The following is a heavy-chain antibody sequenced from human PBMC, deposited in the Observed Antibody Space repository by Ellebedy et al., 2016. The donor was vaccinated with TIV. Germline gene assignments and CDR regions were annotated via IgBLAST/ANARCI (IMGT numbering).Heavy chain of an antibody. CDR3: ARDSVGPPCHFDY. CDR1: GYIFTSYG. J-gene: IGHJ4*02. Sequence: AASVKVSCKASGYIFTSYGITWVRQAPGQGLEWMGWISGYNGNTNYAQKFQGRVTMTTDTSTSTAYMELRSLRSDDTAVYYCARDSVGPPCHFDYWGQGTLVTVSS. V-gene: IGHV1-18*04. D-gene: IGHD1-26*01. CDR2: ISGYNGNT.